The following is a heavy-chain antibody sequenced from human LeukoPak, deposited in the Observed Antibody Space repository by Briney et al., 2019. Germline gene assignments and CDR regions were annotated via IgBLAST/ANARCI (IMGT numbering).Heavy chain of an antibody. CDR1: GGSISSYY. CDR2: IYYSGST. CDR3: ARVRSGWYLGYFDY. Sequence: PSETLSLTCTVSGGSISSYYWRWIRQPPGKGLEWIGYIYYSGSTNYNPSLKSRVTISVDTSKNQFSLKLCSVTAADTAVYYCARVRSGWYLGYFDYWGQGTLVTVSS. V-gene: IGHV4-59*01. J-gene: IGHJ4*02. D-gene: IGHD6-19*01.